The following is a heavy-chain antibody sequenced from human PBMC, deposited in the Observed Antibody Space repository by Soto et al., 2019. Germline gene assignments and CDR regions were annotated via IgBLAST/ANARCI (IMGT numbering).Heavy chain of an antibody. J-gene: IGHJ4*02. CDR1: GGSISSYY. Sequence: SETLSLTCTVSGGSISSYYWGWIRQPPGKGLEWTGSIYYSGSTYYNPSLKSRVTISVDTSKNQFSLKLSSVTAADTAVYYCARHEYVYGDYRDDYWGQGTLVTVSS. CDR3: ARHEYVYGDYRDDY. D-gene: IGHD4-17*01. V-gene: IGHV4-39*01. CDR2: IYYSGST.